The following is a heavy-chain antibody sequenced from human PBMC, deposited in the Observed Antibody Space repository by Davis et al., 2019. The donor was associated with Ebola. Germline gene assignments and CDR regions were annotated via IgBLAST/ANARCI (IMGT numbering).Heavy chain of an antibody. J-gene: IGHJ6*02. V-gene: IGHV3-7*03. CDR2: IKQDGSEK. CDR1: GFTFSRYW. D-gene: IGHD2-2*02. Sequence: PGESLKISCVASGFTFSRYWMSWVRQAPGKGLEWVANIKQDGSEKNYVDSVKGRFTISRDNAKNSLYLQMNSLRDEDTAVYYCVNYCSSTSCYTGGMDVWGQGTTVTVSS. CDR3: VNYCSSTSCYTGGMDV.